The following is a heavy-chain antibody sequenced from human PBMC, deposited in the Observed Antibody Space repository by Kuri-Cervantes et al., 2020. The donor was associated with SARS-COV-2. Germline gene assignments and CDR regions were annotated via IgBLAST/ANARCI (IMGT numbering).Heavy chain of an antibody. CDR2: INSDGSST. CDR3: ARDVVHDFWSGYENWFDP. CDR1: GFTFSSYW. Sequence: GGSLRLSCAASGFTFSSYWMHWVRQAPGKGLVWVSRINSDGSSTSYADSVKGRFTISRDNAKNTLYLQMNSLRAEDTAVYYCARDVVHDFWSGYENWFDPWGQGTLVTGSS. D-gene: IGHD3-3*01. J-gene: IGHJ5*02. V-gene: IGHV3-74*01.